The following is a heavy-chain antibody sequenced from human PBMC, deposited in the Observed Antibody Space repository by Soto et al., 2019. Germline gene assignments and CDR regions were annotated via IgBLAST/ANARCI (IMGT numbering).Heavy chain of an antibody. V-gene: IGHV3-30-3*01. D-gene: IGHD3-10*01. CDR1: GFNFDVYA. CDR3: ARDMGSHSQFIFEY. J-gene: IGHJ4*02. Sequence: QEQLVESGGGVVQPGRSLRLSCAASGFNFDVYAKHWVRQAPGKGLEWVAIISYDGGNEYYADSVKGRFTISRDNSRNTLSLQMNSLRAEDTAVYYCARDMGSHSQFIFEYWGQGALVTVSS. CDR2: ISYDGGNE.